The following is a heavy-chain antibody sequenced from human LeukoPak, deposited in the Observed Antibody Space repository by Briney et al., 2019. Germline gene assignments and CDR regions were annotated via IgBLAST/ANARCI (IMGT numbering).Heavy chain of an antibody. D-gene: IGHD3-22*01. CDR3: ARAPWSRSGYITFDI. Sequence: GGSLRLSCAASGFTFSSNYMSWVRQAPGKGLEWVSVIYSGGSTYYADSVKGRFTISRDNSKNTLYLQMNSLRAEDTAVYYCARAPWSRSGYITFDIWGQGTMVTVSS. J-gene: IGHJ3*02. CDR2: IYSGGST. CDR1: GFTFSSNY. V-gene: IGHV3-66*01.